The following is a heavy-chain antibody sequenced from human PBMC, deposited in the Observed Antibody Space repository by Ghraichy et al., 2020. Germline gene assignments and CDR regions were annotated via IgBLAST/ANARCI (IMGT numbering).Heavy chain of an antibody. CDR2: IKQDGSEK. CDR3: ARDRTCTLGAPPPYFAY. D-gene: IGHD1-26*01. V-gene: IGHV3-7*03. J-gene: IGHJ4*02. CDR1: GFTFSAYW. Sequence: GGSLRLSCAASGFTFSAYWTTWVRQAPGKGLEWVANIKQDGSEKNYVDSVEGRFSLSRDNATNSLFMQMNSLRAEDTALYYCARDRTCTLGAPPPYFAYWGQGTLFTVSS.